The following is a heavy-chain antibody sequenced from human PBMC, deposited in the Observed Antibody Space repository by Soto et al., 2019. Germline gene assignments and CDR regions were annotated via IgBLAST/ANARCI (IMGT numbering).Heavy chain of an antibody. Sequence: SETLSLTCTVSGGSISSYYWSWIRQPPGKGLEWIGYIYYSGSTNYNPSLKSRVTISVDTSKNQFSLKLSSVTAADTAVYYCARQVAYYYDSSGYYTFDYWGQGTLVTVSS. CDR1: GGSISSYY. D-gene: IGHD3-22*01. CDR3: ARQVAYYYDSSGYYTFDY. CDR2: IYYSGST. V-gene: IGHV4-59*08. J-gene: IGHJ4*02.